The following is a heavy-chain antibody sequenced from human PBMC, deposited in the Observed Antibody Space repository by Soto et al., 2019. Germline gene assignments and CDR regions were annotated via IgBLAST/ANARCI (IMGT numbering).Heavy chain of an antibody. J-gene: IGHJ6*02. D-gene: IGHD2-15*01. CDR3: AADRGGYCSGCSGYGDDYYGMDV. CDR2: IVVGSGNT. V-gene: IGHV1-58*01. CDR1: GFTFTSSA. Sequence: QMQLVQSGPEVKKPGTSVKVSCKASGFTFTSSAVPWVRQARGQRLEWIGWIVVGSGNTNDAQKFQERVPITRDMSISRAYMGLSSLRYGDTAVYYCAADRGGYCSGCSGYGDDYYGMDVWGQGTTVTVSS.